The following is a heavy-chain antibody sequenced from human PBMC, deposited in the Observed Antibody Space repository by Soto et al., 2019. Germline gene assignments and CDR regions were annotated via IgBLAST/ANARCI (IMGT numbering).Heavy chain of an antibody. J-gene: IGHJ4*02. CDR3: SHGYYQYFES. CDR2: IKSKTDGGTT. CDR1: GFTFSHGW. V-gene: IGHV3-15*07. Sequence: GSLRLSCAASGFTFSHGWMNWVRQAPGKGLEWVGRIKSKTDGGTTDYAAPVKGRFTISRDDSENTLYLQMNSLKTEDTAVYYCSHGYYQYFESWGQGTLVTVSS. D-gene: IGHD5-18*01.